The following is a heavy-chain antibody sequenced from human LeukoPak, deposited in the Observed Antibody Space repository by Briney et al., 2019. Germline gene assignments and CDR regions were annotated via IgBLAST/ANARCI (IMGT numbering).Heavy chain of an antibody. J-gene: IGHJ4*02. D-gene: IGHD3-10*01. CDR3: ASARGTYYYGSGSYYFFDY. CDR1: GGSISSSSYY. Sequence: PSETLSLTCTVSGGSISSSSYYWGWIRQPPGKGLEWIGSIYYSGSTYYNPPLKSRVTISVDTSKNQFSLKLSSVTAADTAVYYCASARGTYYYGSGSYYFFDYWGQGTLVTVSS. CDR2: IYYSGST. V-gene: IGHV4-39*01.